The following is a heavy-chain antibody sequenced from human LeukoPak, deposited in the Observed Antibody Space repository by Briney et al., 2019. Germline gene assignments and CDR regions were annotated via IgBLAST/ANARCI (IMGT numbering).Heavy chain of an antibody. CDR2: IHYSGST. J-gene: IGHJ6*02. D-gene: IGHD1-14*01. CDR1: GGSISSYY. V-gene: IGHV4-59*08. Sequence: SETLSLTCTVSGGSISSYYWSWIRQPPGKGLEWIGYIHYSGSTNYNPSLKSRVTISVDTSKNQFSLKLSSVTAADTAVYYCARHGPDRRIDYYGMDVWGQGTTVTVSS. CDR3: ARHGPDRRIDYYGMDV.